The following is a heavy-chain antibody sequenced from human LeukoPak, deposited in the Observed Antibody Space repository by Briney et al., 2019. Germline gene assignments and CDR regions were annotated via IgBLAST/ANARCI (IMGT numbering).Heavy chain of an antibody. CDR3: ARATHKGGQPVLGTTNWFDP. V-gene: IGHV4-34*01. J-gene: IGHJ5*02. CDR1: GGSFSGYY. Sequence: SETQTLTCAVYGGSFSGYYWSWIRQPPGKGLEWIGEINHSGSTNYNPSLKRRVPISVDTSKIQFSLKLRSVSAADTAVYYCARATHKGGQPVLGTTNWFDPWGQGTLVTVSS. D-gene: IGHD6-13*01. CDR2: INHSGST.